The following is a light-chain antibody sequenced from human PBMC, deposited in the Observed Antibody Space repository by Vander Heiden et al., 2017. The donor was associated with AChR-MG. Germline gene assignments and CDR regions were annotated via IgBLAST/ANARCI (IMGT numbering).Light chain of an antibody. J-gene: IGKJ1*01. Sequence: DIQMTQSPSSLSASVGDSVTITCRASRSIGDYLNWYQQKPGKAPNLLIYGASRLHSGVPSRFSGGGSGADFTLTISSLQPEDFATYYCQQSYSTPQVTFGQGTKVDIK. CDR2: GAS. CDR1: RSIGDY. CDR3: QQSYSTPQVT. V-gene: IGKV1-39*01.